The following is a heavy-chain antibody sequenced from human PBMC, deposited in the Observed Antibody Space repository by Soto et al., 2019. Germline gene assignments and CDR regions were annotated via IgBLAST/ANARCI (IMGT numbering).Heavy chain of an antibody. CDR1: GYKFTNYW. V-gene: IGHV5-51*01. CDR2: IYPGDSDT. D-gene: IGHD1-1*01. Sequence: GESLKISCHGSGYKFTNYWIGWVRQMPWQGLEWMGIIYPGDSDTRYSSSFRGQVTISADWSTSTAYLQWSSLQASDTAIYYCARAITGTTHPYHFDYWGQGSRVTVSS. CDR3: ARAITGTTHPYHFDY. J-gene: IGHJ4*02.